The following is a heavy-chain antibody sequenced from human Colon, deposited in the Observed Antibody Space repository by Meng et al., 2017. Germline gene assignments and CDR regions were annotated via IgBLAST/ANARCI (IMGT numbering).Heavy chain of an antibody. D-gene: IGHD3-16*01. Sequence: QVPLQQWVAGLLKPSETLSLTCAVYGGAFSGYYWSWIRQPPGKGLEWIGEINHSGSTNYNPSLKSRVTISVDTSKNQFSLKLSSVTAADTAVYYCARIRPRLGGKTFDPWGQGTLVTVSS. V-gene: IGHV4-34*01. CDR2: INHSGST. CDR1: GGAFSGYY. CDR3: ARIRPRLGGKTFDP. J-gene: IGHJ5*02.